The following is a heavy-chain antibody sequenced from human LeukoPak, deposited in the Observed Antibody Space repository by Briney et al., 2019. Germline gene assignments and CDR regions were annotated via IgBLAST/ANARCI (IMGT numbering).Heavy chain of an antibody. V-gene: IGHV3-33*01. CDR1: GFTFIIYG. Sequence: GGSLRLSCAASGFTFIIYGMHWVRQAPGRGLEWVAVIWYDGSIKYYLDSVKGRFTISRDNSKNTLYLQMNSLRADDTAVYYGARLSAAVAVLISFDYWGQGPPVTVSS. D-gene: IGHD2-2*01. CDR3: ARLSAAVAVLISFDY. J-gene: IGHJ4*02. CDR2: IWYDGSIK.